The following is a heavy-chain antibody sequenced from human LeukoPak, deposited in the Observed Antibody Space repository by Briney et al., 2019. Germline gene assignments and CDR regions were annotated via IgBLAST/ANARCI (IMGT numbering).Heavy chain of an antibody. CDR1: GFTFSSYS. Sequence: GGSLRLSCAASGFTFSSYSMNWVRQAPGKGLEWVSSISSSSSYIYYADSVKGRFTISRDNAKNSLYLQMNSLRAEDTAVYYCAKGTKGYSYGNNYFDYWGQGTLVTVSS. V-gene: IGHV3-21*01. CDR3: AKGTKGYSYGNNYFDY. D-gene: IGHD5-18*01. CDR2: ISSSSSYI. J-gene: IGHJ4*02.